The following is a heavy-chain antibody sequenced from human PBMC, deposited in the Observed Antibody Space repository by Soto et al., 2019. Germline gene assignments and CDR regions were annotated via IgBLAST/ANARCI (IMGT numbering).Heavy chain of an antibody. CDR1: GGSISSSSYY. V-gene: IGHV4-39*01. Sequence: QLQLQESGPGLVKPSETLSLTCTVSGGSISSSSYYWGWIRQPPGKGLEWIGSIYYSGSTYYNPSLKSRVTISVDTSKNQFSLKLSSVTAADTAVYYCARHVGGYYYYCGMDVWGQGTTVTVSS. J-gene: IGHJ6*02. CDR3: ARHVGGYYYYCGMDV. D-gene: IGHD1-26*01. CDR2: IYYSGST.